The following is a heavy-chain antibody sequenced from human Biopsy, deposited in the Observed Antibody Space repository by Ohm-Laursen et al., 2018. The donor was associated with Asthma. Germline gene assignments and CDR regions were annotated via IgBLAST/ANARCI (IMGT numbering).Heavy chain of an antibody. CDR2: ISYDGSNK. D-gene: IGHD6-19*01. Sequence: SLRLSCTASGFTFSSYAMSWVRQAPGKGLEWVAVISYDGSNKYYADSVKGRFTISRDNSKNTLYLQMNSLRAEDTAVYYCARESSVDGSSDFDYWGQGTLVTVSS. CDR3: ARESSVDGSSDFDY. CDR1: GFTFSSYA. V-gene: IGHV3-30*03. J-gene: IGHJ4*02.